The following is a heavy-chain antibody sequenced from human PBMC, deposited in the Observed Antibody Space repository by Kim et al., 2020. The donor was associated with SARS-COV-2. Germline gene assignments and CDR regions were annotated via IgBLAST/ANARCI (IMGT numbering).Heavy chain of an antibody. D-gene: IGHD3-16*01. Sequence: SETLSLTCNVSGASISKFYWRWIRQSPGKRLEWIGYVFGSGGTDYNPSFRGRAAISLNTSKSQVSLSLRSVTAADTALYFCARPSYSSATGLHFFFDLWGRGTLVTVSS. CDR1: GASISKFY. J-gene: IGHJ2*01. CDR3: ARPSYSSATGLHFFFDL. CDR2: VFGSGGT. V-gene: IGHV4-4*09.